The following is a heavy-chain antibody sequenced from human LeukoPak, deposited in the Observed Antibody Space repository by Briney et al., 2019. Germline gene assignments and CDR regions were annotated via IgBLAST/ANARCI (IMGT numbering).Heavy chain of an antibody. V-gene: IGHV1-2*02. Sequence: ASVKVSCKASGYTFSGYFMNWVREAPGQGLEWMGWINPNSGGTNYAQKFQGRVTMTRDTSISTAYVELSSLRSDDTAVYYCARADSAYDFRYWGQGTLVTVSS. J-gene: IGHJ4*02. D-gene: IGHD5-12*01. CDR2: INPNSGGT. CDR1: GYTFSGYF. CDR3: ARADSAYDFRY.